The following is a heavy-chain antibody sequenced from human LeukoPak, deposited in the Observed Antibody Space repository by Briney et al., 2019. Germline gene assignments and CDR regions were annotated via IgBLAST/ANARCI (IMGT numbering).Heavy chain of an antibody. CDR3: ARDYGGSSPFDY. CDR2: IGTAGDT. D-gene: IGHD4-23*01. Sequence: PGGSLRLSCAASGFTFSSYDMHWVRQATGKGLEWVSAIGTAGDTYYPGSVKGRFTISRDNAKNSLYLQMNSLRAEDTAVYYCARDYGGSSPFDYWGQGTLVTVSS. J-gene: IGHJ4*02. CDR1: GFTFSSYD. V-gene: IGHV3-13*01.